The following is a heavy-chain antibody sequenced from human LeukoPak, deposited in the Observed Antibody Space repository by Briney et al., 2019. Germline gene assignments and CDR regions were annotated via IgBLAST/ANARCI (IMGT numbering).Heavy chain of an antibody. Sequence: GGSLRLSCAASGFTFSSYAMSWVRQAPGKGLEWVAVISGSAVNTYYADSVKGRFTISRDNSKNTLYLQMNSLRAEDTAVYYCAKRLGGRSSSSERAYADWGRATLVTVSS. CDR3: AKRLGGRSSSSERAYAD. J-gene: IGHJ4*02. V-gene: IGHV3-23*01. CDR1: GFTFSSYA. D-gene: IGHD6-6*01. CDR2: ISGSAVNT.